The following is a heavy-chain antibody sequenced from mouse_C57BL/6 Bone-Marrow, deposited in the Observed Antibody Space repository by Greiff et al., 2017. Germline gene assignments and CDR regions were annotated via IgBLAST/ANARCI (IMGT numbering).Heavy chain of an antibody. V-gene: IGHV14-4*01. J-gene: IGHJ4*01. CDR1: GFNIKDDY. Sequence: VQLQQSGAELVRPGASVKLSCTASGFNIKDDYTHWVKQRPEQGLEWIGWIDPENGDTEYASKFQGKATITADTSSNTAYLQLSSLTSEDTAVYYCTTATLGAMDYWGQGTSVTVSS. CDR3: TTATLGAMDY. CDR2: IDPENGDT. D-gene: IGHD4-1*01.